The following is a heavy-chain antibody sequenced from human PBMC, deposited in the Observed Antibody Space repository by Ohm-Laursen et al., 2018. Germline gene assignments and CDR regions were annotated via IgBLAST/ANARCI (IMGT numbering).Heavy chain of an antibody. J-gene: IGHJ1*01. D-gene: IGHD4-11*01. CDR1: GGSIRSYY. CDR2: IYTSGST. V-gene: IGHV4-4*07. Sequence: SDTLSLTWAVSGGSIRSYYWSWIRQPAGKGLEWIGRIYTSGSTNYNPSLKSRVTMSVDPSKNQFSLKLSSVTAADTAVYYCASESNAEYFQHWGQGTLVTVSS. CDR3: ASESNAEYFQH.